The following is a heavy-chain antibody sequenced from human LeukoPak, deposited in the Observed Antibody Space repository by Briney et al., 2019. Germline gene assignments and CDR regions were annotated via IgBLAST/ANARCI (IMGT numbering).Heavy chain of an antibody. CDR3: ARNVPRTGDFYY. V-gene: IGHV1-8*01. D-gene: IGHD7-27*01. CDR2: MNPDSGNT. Sequence: ASVKVSCKASGYTFTSYVINWVRQATGQGLEWMGWMNPDSGNTGYAQRFQGRITLTRDTSINTAYMELSSLRSEDTAVYYCARNVPRTGDFYYWGQGTLVTVSS. J-gene: IGHJ4*02. CDR1: GYTFTSYV.